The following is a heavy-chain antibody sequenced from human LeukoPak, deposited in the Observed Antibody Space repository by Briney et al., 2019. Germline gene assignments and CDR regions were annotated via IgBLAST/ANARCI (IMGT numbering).Heavy chain of an antibody. CDR3: ARDAGGRTQREGWFDP. D-gene: IGHD1-26*01. CDR2: ISSSSSYI. J-gene: IGHJ5*02. V-gene: IGHV3-21*01. CDR1: GFTFSSYS. Sequence: PGGSLRLSCAASGFTFSSYSMNWVRQAPGKGLEWVSSISSSSSYIYYADSLKGRFTISRDNAKNSLYLQMKSLRVEDTAVYYCARDAGGRTQREGWFDPWGQGTLVTVSS.